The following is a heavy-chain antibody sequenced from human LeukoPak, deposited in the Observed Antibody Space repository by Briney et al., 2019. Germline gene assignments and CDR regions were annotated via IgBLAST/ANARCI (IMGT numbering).Heavy chain of an antibody. Sequence: GESLKISCKGSGYSFTSYWIGWVRQMPGKGLEWMGIIYPGDSDTRYSPSFQGQVTISADKSISTAYLQWSSLKASDTAMYYRASGDYYDSSGPEDWGQGTLVTVSS. D-gene: IGHD3-22*01. CDR2: IYPGDSDT. J-gene: IGHJ4*02. CDR3: ASGDYYDSSGPED. V-gene: IGHV5-51*01. CDR1: GYSFTSYW.